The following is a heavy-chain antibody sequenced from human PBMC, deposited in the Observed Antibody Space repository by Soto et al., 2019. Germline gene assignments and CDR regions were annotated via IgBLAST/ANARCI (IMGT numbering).Heavy chain of an antibody. V-gene: IGHV4-59*01. CDR1: GGSISSYY. CDR3: ARVGVTIFGVVIMDNWFDP. D-gene: IGHD3-3*01. J-gene: IGHJ5*02. Sequence: QVQLQESGPGLVKPSETLSLTCTVSGGSISSYYWSWIRQPPGKGLEWIGYIYYSGSTNYNPSLKSRVTISVDTSKNRFSLKLSSVTAADTAVYYCARVGVTIFGVVIMDNWFDPWGQGTLVTVSS. CDR2: IYYSGST.